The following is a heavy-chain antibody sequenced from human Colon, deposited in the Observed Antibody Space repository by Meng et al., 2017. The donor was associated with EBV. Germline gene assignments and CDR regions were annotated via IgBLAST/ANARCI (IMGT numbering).Heavy chain of an antibody. Sequence: QVQLQQWGAGLLPPSETSSRSSAVYGGSFRDYYWTWIRHPPGKGLEWIGEIDHRGNTKYNPSLKSRVTISLDTSKKQFSLKVSSVTAADSAVYYCARRGPSGNFSPWSQGALVTVSS. CDR2: IDHRGNT. D-gene: IGHD3-10*01. J-gene: IGHJ5*02. CDR1: GGSFRDYY. CDR3: ARRGPSGNFSP. V-gene: IGHV4-34*01.